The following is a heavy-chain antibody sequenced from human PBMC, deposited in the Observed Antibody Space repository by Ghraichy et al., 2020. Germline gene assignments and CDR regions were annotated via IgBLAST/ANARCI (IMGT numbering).Heavy chain of an antibody. D-gene: IGHD4-17*01. CDR2: IKQDGSEK. Sequence: GGSLRLSCAASGFTFSSYWMSWVRQAPGKGLEWVANIKQDGSEKYYVDSVKGRFTISRDNAKNSLYLQMNSLRAEDTAVYYCARFSSDYGDYWGGAFDYWGQGTLVTVSS. CDR1: GFTFSSYW. J-gene: IGHJ4*02. V-gene: IGHV3-7*01. CDR3: ARFSSDYGDYWGGAFDY.